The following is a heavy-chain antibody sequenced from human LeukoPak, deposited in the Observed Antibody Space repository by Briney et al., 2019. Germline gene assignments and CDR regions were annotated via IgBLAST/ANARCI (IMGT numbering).Heavy chain of an antibody. D-gene: IGHD4-11*01. CDR1: GYTFTGYY. CDR3: ARYSTVKSHGSYYYGMDV. V-gene: IGHV1-2*02. CDR2: INPNSGGT. Sequence: ASVKVSCKASGYTFTGYYMHWVRQAPGQGLEWMGWINPNSGGTNYAQKFQGRVTMTRDTSISTASMELRRLRSGDTAVYYCARYSTVKSHGSYYYGMDVWGQGTTVTVSS. J-gene: IGHJ6*02.